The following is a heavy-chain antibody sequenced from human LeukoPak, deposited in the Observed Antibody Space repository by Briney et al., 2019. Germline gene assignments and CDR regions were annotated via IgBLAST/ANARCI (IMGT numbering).Heavy chain of an antibody. V-gene: IGHV4-30-4*01. J-gene: IGHJ4*02. CDR2: IYYSGST. CDR3: ARALYSSGWNRFDY. D-gene: IGHD6-19*01. Sequence: PSETLSLTCTVSGGSISSGDYYWSWIRQPPGKGLEWIGYIYYSGSTYYNPSLKSRVTISVDTSKNQFSLKLSSVTAADTAVYYCARALYSSGWNRFDYWGQGTLVTVSS. CDR1: GGSISSGDYY.